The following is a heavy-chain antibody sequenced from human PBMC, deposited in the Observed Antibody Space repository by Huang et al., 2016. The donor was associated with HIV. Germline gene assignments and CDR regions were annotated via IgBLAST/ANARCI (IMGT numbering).Heavy chain of an antibody. V-gene: IGHV1-8*02. CDR2: MNPNTGNT. Sequence: QVHLVQSGAEVKKPGASVKVSCKASGYTFTNYDINWVRQAPGRGFEWMWCMNPNTGNTGFAQSFQGRVTMTRKTSITTAYMELTSLTSEDTAVYYCARSAYGDLDYWGLGTLVSVSS. J-gene: IGHJ4*02. CDR3: ARSAYGDLDY. D-gene: IGHD4-17*01. CDR1: GYTFTNYD.